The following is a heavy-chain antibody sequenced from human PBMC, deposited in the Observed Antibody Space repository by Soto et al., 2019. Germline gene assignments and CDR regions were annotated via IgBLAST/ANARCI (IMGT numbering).Heavy chain of an antibody. CDR1: GFTFSSYA. J-gene: IGHJ5*02. V-gene: IGHV3-30*01. D-gene: IGHD3-3*01. CDR3: ASFGIFGVAPIPS. CDR2: ISYDGSNK. Sequence: GGSLRLSCAASGFTFSSYAMHWVRQAPGKGLEWVAVISYDGSNKYYADSVKGRFTISRDNSKNTLYLQMKSLRAEDTAVYYRASFGIFGVAPIPSWGQGTLVTVSS.